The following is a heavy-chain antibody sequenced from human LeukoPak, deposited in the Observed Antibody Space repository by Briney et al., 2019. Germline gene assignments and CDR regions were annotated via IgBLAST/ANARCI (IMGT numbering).Heavy chain of an antibody. CDR2: IYYSGST. D-gene: IGHD6-13*01. CDR1: GGSFSSYY. CDR3: ARAFSIAAAVWFDP. V-gene: IGHV4-59*01. Sequence: SETLSLTCTLSGGSFSSYYWSWIRQPPGKGLEWIGYIYYSGSTNYNPSLKSRVTISVDTSKNQFSLKLSSVTAADTAVYYCARAFSIAAAVWFDPWGQGTLVTVSS. J-gene: IGHJ5*02.